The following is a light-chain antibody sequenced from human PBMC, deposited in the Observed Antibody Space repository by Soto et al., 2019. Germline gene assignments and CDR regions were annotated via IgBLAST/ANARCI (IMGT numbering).Light chain of an antibody. CDR3: QQYNVWPLT. V-gene: IGKV3-15*01. CDR2: VAS. Sequence: EIVMTKSPATLSVSPGERATLSCRASQSVSSNLAWYQQKPGQTPKLLIYVASTRATGIPARFSGSGSGTEFTLTISSLQSEYFAVYYCQQYNVWPLTFGGGTKVEFK. CDR1: QSVSSN. J-gene: IGKJ4*01.